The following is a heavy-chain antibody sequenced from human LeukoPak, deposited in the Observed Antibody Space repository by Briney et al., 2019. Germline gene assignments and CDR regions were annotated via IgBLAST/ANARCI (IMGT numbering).Heavy chain of an antibody. V-gene: IGHV4-34*01. D-gene: IGHD3-3*01. CDR2: INHSGST. CDR1: GGSFSGYY. CDR3: ARGPKSVFGVVIAYYYYYMDV. J-gene: IGHJ6*03. Sequence: SETLSLTSAVYGGSFSGYYWSWIRQPPGKGLEWIGEINHSGSTNYNPSLKSRVTISVDTSKNQFSLKLSSVTAADTAVYYCARGPKSVFGVVIAYYYYYMDVWGKGTTVTVSS.